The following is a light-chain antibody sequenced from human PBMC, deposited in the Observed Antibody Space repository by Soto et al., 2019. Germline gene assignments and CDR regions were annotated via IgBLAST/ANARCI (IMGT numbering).Light chain of an antibody. J-gene: IGKJ4*01. Sequence: DIVLTQSPATLSLSPGERATLSCRASQNVRGYLAWYQQKPGQAPRLLIYDASNRATGTSARFSGSGSGTEFTLTISSLQSEDFAVYYCQQYNSWPLTFGGGTKVEIK. CDR2: DAS. CDR3: QQYNSWPLT. V-gene: IGKV3-11*01. CDR1: QNVRGY.